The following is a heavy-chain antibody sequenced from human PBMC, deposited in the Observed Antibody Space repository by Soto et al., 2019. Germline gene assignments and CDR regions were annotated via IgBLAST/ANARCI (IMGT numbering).Heavy chain of an antibody. Sequence: EVQLVESGGGLVQPGGSLRLACAASGFTFSSYWMHWVRQAPGKGLVWISRISSDGSSTNYADSVKGRFTISRDNAKNTQYQDMNSLGADVYYVYFCGRGGSGIYRMDIWGQGTTVTVSS. CDR3: GRGGSGIYRMDI. D-gene: IGHD6-13*01. J-gene: IGHJ6*02. CDR1: GFTFSSYW. CDR2: ISSDGSST. V-gene: IGHV3-74*01.